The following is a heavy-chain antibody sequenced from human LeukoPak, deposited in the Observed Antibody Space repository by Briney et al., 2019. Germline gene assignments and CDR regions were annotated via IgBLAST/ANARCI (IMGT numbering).Heavy chain of an antibody. CDR3: ASEQVAQFDY. J-gene: IGHJ4*02. D-gene: IGHD5-12*01. Sequence: TGGSLRLSCAASGFTFSSYTMNWVRQAPGKGLEWVSSISSSSSYIYYADSVKGRFTISRDNAKNSLYLRMNSLRAEDTAVYYCASEQVAQFDYWGQGTLVTVSS. V-gene: IGHV3-21*01. CDR2: ISSSSSYI. CDR1: GFTFSSYT.